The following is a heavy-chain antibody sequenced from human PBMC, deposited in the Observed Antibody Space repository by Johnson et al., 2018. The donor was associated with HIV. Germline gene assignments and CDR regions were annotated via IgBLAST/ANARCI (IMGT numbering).Heavy chain of an antibody. CDR2: ISSGGSSI. D-gene: IGHD3-16*01. V-gene: IGHV3-11*04. CDR3: ALTRGGAFDI. CDR1: GISFSDYY. Sequence: VQLVESGGGLVQPGGSLRLSCAASGISFSDYYMSWIRQAPGKGLEWVSYISSGGSSIYYADSVRGRFTISRDNAKNSLYLQMNSLRAEDTALYYCALTRGGAFDIWGQGTMVTVSS. J-gene: IGHJ3*02.